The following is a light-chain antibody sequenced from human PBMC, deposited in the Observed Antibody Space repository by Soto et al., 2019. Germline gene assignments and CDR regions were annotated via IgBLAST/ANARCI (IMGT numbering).Light chain of an antibody. J-gene: IGKJ5*01. Sequence: EIVLTQSPGTLSLSPGESATLSCRASQSVSSSYLAWYQQKPGQAPRLLIYGASSRATGIPDRYSGSGSGTDFTLTISRLEPEDFAVYYCQQYYSSPITFGQGTRLET. CDR3: QQYYSSPIT. CDR2: GAS. V-gene: IGKV3-20*01. CDR1: QSVSSSY.